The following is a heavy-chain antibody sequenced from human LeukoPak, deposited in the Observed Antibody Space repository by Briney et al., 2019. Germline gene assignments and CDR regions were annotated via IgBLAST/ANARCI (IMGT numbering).Heavy chain of an antibody. CDR2: INHSGST. V-gene: IGHV4-34*01. J-gene: IGHJ4*02. D-gene: IGHD6-25*01. CDR3: ARDIGAAYFDY. Sequence: SETLSLTCAVYGGSFSGYYWSWIRQPPGKGLEWIGEINHSGSTNYNPSLKSRVTISVDTSKNQFSLKLSSVTAADTAVYYCARDIGAAYFDYWGQGTLVTVSS. CDR1: GGSFSGYY.